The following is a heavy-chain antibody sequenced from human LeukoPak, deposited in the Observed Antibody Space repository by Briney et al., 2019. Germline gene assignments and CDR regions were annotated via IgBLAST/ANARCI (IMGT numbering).Heavy chain of an antibody. CDR3: ARDGAEFHC. CDR2: ISSSGSSI. V-gene: IGHV3-11*04. D-gene: IGHD1-26*01. J-gene: IGHJ4*02. Sequence: GGSLRLSCAASGFTFSDYYMSWIRQAPGKGLEWVSYISSSGSSIYYADSVKGRFTVSRDNDKNSRCLRRDSLRAEDTAGYSCARDGAEFHCWRQGSHATVSS. CDR1: GFTFSDYY.